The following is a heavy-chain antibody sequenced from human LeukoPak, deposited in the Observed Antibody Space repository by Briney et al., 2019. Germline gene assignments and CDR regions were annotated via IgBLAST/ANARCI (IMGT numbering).Heavy chain of an antibody. J-gene: IGHJ4*02. CDR1: GYTFTGYY. Sequence: GGSLRLSCAASGYTFTGYYMHWVRQAPGQGLEWMGWINPNSGGTNYAQKFQGWVTMTRDTSISTAYMELSRLRSDDTAVYYCARGEDSYGAPIDYWGQGTLVTVSS. V-gene: IGHV1-2*04. D-gene: IGHD5-18*01. CDR3: ARGEDSYGAPIDY. CDR2: INPNSGGT.